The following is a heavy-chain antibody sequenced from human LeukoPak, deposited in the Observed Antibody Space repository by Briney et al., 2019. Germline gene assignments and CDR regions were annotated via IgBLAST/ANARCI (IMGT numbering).Heavy chain of an antibody. CDR2: IYHSGST. Sequence: PSETLSLTCTVSGGSISSGGYYWSWIRQPPGKGLEWIGYIYHSGSTYYNPSLKSRVTISVDRSKNQFSLKLSSVTAADTAVYYCARGRGRIVGATSISDYWGQGTLVTVSS. V-gene: IGHV4-30-2*01. CDR3: ARGRGRIVGATSISDY. CDR1: GGSISSGGYY. D-gene: IGHD1-26*01. J-gene: IGHJ4*02.